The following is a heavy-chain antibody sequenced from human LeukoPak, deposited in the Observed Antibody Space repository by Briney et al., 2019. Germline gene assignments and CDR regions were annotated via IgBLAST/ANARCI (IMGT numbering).Heavy chain of an antibody. J-gene: IGHJ4*02. Sequence: SGTLSLTCAVYGGSFSGYYWSWIRQPPGKGLEWIGEINHSGSTNHNPSLKSRVTISVDTSKNQFSLKLSSVTAADTAVYYCARGSPGGDIVVVPAAPAYYFDYWGQGTLVTVSS. CDR3: ARGSPGGDIVVVPAAPAYYFDY. V-gene: IGHV4-34*01. CDR2: INHSGST. D-gene: IGHD2-2*01. CDR1: GGSFSGYY.